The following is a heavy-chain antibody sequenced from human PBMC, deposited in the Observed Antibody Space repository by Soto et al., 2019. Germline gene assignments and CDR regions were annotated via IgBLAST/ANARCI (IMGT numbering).Heavy chain of an antibody. J-gene: IGHJ4*02. D-gene: IGHD3-10*01. CDR1: GCPFTGYA. CDR3: ANSRVSMVRGIIIIPNY. V-gene: IGHV3-23*01. Sequence: GVSLRLSCAASGCPFTGYAMSWVRQAPGKGLEWVSAISGHGDATFYADSVKGRFTISRDNSKNTLYLHMNSLRAEDTALYYCANSRVSMVRGIIIIPNYWGQGTLVTVSS. CDR2: ISGHGDAT.